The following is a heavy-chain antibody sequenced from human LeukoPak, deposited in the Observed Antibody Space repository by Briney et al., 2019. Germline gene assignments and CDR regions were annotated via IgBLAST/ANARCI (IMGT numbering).Heavy chain of an antibody. V-gene: IGHV3-9*01. J-gene: IGHJ4*02. Sequence: GGSLRLSCAASGFTFDDYAMHWVRQAPGNGLEWVSGISWNSGSIGYADSVKGRFTISRDNAKNSLYLQMNSLRAEDTALYYYAKGSTVTTGSGSFDYWGQGTLVTVSS. D-gene: IGHD4-17*01. CDR2: ISWNSGSI. CDR3: AKGSTVTTGSGSFDY. CDR1: GFTFDDYA.